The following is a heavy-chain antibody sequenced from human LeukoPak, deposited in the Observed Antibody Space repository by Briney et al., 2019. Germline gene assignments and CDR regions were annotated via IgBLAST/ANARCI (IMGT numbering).Heavy chain of an antibody. D-gene: IGHD1-26*01. Sequence: SETLSLTCAVYGGSFSCYYWSWIRQPPEKGLEWIGEINHSGDSNYNPSLKSRVTMSVDTSKNQFSLKLSSVTAADTAMYYCVRLGGIYYYYYMEVWGKGTTVTVSS. CDR1: GGSFSCYY. J-gene: IGHJ6*03. CDR3: VRLGGIYYYYYMEV. CDR2: INHSGDS. V-gene: IGHV4-34*01.